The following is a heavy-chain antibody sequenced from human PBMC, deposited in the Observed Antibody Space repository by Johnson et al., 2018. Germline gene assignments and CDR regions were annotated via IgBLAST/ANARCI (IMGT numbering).Heavy chain of an antibody. V-gene: IGHV3-30*03. CDR3: ASLRYFTFDI. Sequence: QVQLVESGGGLVQPGGSLRLSCAASGFTFSSYWMHWVRQAPGKGLEWVAVISYDGSNKYYADSVKGRFTISRDNAKNSLYLQMNSLRAEDTAVYYCASLRYFTFDIWGQGTMVTVSS. CDR2: ISYDGSNK. J-gene: IGHJ3*02. CDR1: GFTFSSYW. D-gene: IGHD3-9*01.